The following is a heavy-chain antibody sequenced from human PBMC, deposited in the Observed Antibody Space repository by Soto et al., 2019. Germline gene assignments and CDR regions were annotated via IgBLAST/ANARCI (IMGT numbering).Heavy chain of an antibody. CDR2: IRQDGSEK. CDR3: ASSGDYYYYGMDV. Sequence: HLGGSLRLSCAASGFTFSSYWMSWVRQAPGKGLEWVANIRQDGSEKYYVDSVKGRFTISRDNAKNSLYLQMNSLRAEDTAVYYCASSGDYYYYGMDVWWAGHTLTL. CDR1: GFTFSSYW. J-gene: IGHJ6*01. D-gene: IGHD4-17*01. V-gene: IGHV3-7*03.